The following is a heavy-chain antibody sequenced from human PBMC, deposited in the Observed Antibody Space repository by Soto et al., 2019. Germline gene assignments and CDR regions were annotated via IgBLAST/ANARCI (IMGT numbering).Heavy chain of an antibody. CDR3: ARDFKESQYYYYCMDV. V-gene: IGHV3-21*06. Sequence: EVQLVESGGGLVKPGGSLRLSCVVSGFTFSSYSMNWVRQAPGKGLEGXXXXSSSSIYTYYADSVKGRFTISRDNAKNSVYLQMNSLRAEDTAVYYCARDFKESQYYYYCMDVWGKGTTVTVSS. CDR1: GFTFSSYS. CDR2: XSSSSIYT. J-gene: IGHJ6*03. D-gene: IGHD3-10*01.